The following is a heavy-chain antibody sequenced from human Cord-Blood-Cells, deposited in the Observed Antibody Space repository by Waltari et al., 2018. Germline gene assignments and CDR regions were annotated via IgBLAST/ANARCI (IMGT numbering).Heavy chain of an antibody. V-gene: IGHV4-30-4*08. CDR3: ARPSNWGSWYFDL. Sequence: QVQLQESGPGLVKPSQTLSLTCTVSGGSISSGDYYWSWIRQPPGKGLEWIGYICYRGGTYYNPSLKSRVTISVDTSKNQFSLKLSSVTAADTAVYYCARPSNWGSWYFDLWGRGTLVTVSS. D-gene: IGHD7-27*01. CDR1: GGSISSGDYY. J-gene: IGHJ2*01. CDR2: ICYRGGT.